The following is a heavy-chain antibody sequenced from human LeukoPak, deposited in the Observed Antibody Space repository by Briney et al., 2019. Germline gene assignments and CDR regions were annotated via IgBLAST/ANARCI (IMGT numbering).Heavy chain of an antibody. J-gene: IGHJ4*02. CDR2: ISGSGGST. Sequence: GGSLRLSGAASGFTFSSYAMSWVRQAPGKGLEWVSAISGSGGSTYYADSVKGRFTISRDNSKNTLYLQMNSLRAEDTAVYYCAKLKVATSLYYFDYWGQGTLVTVSS. D-gene: IGHD5-12*01. V-gene: IGHV3-23*01. CDR1: GFTFSSYA. CDR3: AKLKVATSLYYFDY.